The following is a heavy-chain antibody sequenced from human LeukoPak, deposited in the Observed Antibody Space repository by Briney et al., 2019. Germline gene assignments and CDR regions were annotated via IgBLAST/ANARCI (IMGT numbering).Heavy chain of an antibody. J-gene: IGHJ2*01. CDR1: GGSFSGYY. Sequence: ASETLSLTCAVYGGSFSGYYWSWIRQPPGKGLEWIGEINHSGSTNYNPSLKSRVTISVDTSKNQFSLKLSSVAAADTAVYYCASYAGFGEYWYFDLWGRGTLVTVSS. V-gene: IGHV4-34*01. D-gene: IGHD3-10*01. CDR2: INHSGST. CDR3: ASYAGFGEYWYFDL.